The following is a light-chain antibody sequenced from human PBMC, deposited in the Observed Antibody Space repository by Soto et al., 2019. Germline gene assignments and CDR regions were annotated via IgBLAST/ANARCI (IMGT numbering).Light chain of an antibody. CDR1: QSVSSN. CDR2: GAS. Sequence: EIVLTQSPATLSVSPGARATLXSRASQSVSSNLAWYQQKPGQAPRLLIYGASTRATGIPARFSGSGSGTEFTLTITSLQPEDFATYYCQQLNFLPITFGQGTRLEIK. CDR3: QQLNFLPIT. J-gene: IGKJ5*01. V-gene: IGKV3-15*01.